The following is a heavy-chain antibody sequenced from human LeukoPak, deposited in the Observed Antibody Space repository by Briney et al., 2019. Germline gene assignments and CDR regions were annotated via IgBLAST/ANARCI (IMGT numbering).Heavy chain of an antibody. CDR3: ARDRSSSYTRDWFDP. J-gene: IGHJ5*02. CDR1: GGSINGYY. CDR2: IYNSESI. Sequence: SETLSLTCTVSGGSINGYYWSWIRQPTGKGLEWIGRIYNSESINYNPSLKSRVTMSIDTSKNQFSLKLNSVTAADTAVYYCARDRSSSYTRDWFDPWGQGALVTVSS. D-gene: IGHD6-13*01. V-gene: IGHV4-4*07.